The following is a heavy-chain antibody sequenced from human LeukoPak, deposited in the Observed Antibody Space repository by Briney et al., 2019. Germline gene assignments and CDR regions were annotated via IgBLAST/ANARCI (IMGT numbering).Heavy chain of an antibody. V-gene: IGHV4-39*02. CDR3: ARRTVIIDYGDYVTYFDY. Sequence: SETLSLTCTVSFGSISSDSHYWGWIRQPPGNRLEWIASIYYGGTTQYNPSLKSRATISIDTSNNRFSLRLTSVTAADTAVYYCARRTVIIDYGDYVTYFDYWGQGTLVTVSS. D-gene: IGHD4-17*01. J-gene: IGHJ4*02. CDR1: FGSISSDSHY. CDR2: IYYGGTT.